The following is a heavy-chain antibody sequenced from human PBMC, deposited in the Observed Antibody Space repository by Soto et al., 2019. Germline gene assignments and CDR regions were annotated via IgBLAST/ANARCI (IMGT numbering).Heavy chain of an antibody. CDR3: ATFLSEPVADPDYFDY. D-gene: IGHD6-19*01. J-gene: IGHJ4*01. CDR2: INPNSGGT. V-gene: IGHV1-2*02. CDR1: GYTFTGYY. Sequence: ASVKVSCKASGYTFTGYYMHWVRPAPGQGLEWMGWINPNSGGTNYAQKFQGRVTMTRDTSISTAYMELSRLRSDDTAVYYCATFLSEPVADPDYFDYSGHGTLVTVSS.